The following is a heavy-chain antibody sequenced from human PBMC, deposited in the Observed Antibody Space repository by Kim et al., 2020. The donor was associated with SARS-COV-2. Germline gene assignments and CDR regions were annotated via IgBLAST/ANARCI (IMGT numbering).Heavy chain of an antibody. CDR3: ARDQVYGSGSYHYYYYGMDV. D-gene: IGHD3-10*01. CDR1: GFTVSSNY. V-gene: IGHV3-53*01. J-gene: IGHJ6*02. CDR2: IYSGGST. Sequence: GGSLRLSCAASGFTVSSNYMSWVRQAPGKGLEWVSVIYSGGSTYYADSVKGRFTISRDNSKNTLYLQMNSLRAEDTAVYYCARDQVYGSGSYHYYYYGMDVWGQGTTVTVSS.